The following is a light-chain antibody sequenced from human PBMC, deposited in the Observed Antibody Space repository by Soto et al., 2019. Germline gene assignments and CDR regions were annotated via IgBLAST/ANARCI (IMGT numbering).Light chain of an antibody. CDR2: GAS. CDR3: QQYNNWPPLT. V-gene: IGKV3D-15*01. CDR1: QSVDSTY. J-gene: IGKJ4*01. Sequence: EIVLTKSLATLSLSPGERATLSCRASQSVDSTYLTWYQQKPGQAPRLLIYGASGRATGIPDRFSGSGSGTEFTLTISSLQSEDFAAYSCQQYNNWPPLTFGGGTKVDI.